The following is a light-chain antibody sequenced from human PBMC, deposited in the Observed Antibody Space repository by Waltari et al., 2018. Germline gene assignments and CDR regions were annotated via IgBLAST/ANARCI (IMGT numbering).Light chain of an antibody. J-gene: IGKJ4*01. CDR3: QQVNSFPAT. V-gene: IGKV1-39*01. CDR1: QSISSY. CDR2: GAS. Sequence: DIQMTQSPSSLSASVGDTATISCRASQSISSYLNWYQKKPGKAPTLLIYGASDLHSGVPSRFSGSGAGTDFTLTISSLQAEDFATYYCQQVNSFPATFGGGTTVEIK.